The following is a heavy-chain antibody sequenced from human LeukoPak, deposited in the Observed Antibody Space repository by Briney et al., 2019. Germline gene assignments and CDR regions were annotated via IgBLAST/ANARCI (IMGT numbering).Heavy chain of an antibody. CDR2: ISSSSSTI. Sequence: GGSLRLSCAASGFTFSSYSMNWVRQAPGRGLEWVSYISSSSSTIYYADSVKGRFTISRDNAKNSLYPQMNSLRAEDTAAYYCARALGVYYYDSSGYYLFDYWGQGTLVTVSS. CDR1: GFTFSSYS. CDR3: ARALGVYYYDSSGYYLFDY. V-gene: IGHV3-48*04. D-gene: IGHD3-22*01. J-gene: IGHJ4*02.